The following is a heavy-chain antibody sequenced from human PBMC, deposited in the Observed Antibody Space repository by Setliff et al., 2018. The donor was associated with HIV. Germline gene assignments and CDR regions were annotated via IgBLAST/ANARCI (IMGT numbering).Heavy chain of an antibody. Sequence: ASVKVSCKASGYTFINYGINWLRQAPGQGLEWMGWINTYNGNTKYGQKFQGSVTMTTGTSTSTVYMELRSLTSDDTALYYCARGGPPRVATLYWFDPWGQGTLVTVSS. CDR3: ARGGPPRVATLYWFDP. CDR1: GYTFINYG. CDR2: INTYNGNT. D-gene: IGHD2-15*01. J-gene: IGHJ5*02. V-gene: IGHV1-18*04.